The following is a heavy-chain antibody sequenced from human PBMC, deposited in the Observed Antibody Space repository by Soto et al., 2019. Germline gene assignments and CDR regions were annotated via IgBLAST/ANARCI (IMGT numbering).Heavy chain of an antibody. CDR3: ARRRITMVRGVILLIDY. CDR1: GFTFSSYG. D-gene: IGHD3-10*01. J-gene: IGHJ4*02. Sequence: GGSLRLSCAASGFTFSSYGMHWVRQAPGKGLEWVAVISYDGSNKYYADSVKGRFTISRDNSKNTLYLQMNSLRAEDTAVYYCARRRITMVRGVILLIDYWGQGTLVTVSS. V-gene: IGHV3-30*03. CDR2: ISYDGSNK.